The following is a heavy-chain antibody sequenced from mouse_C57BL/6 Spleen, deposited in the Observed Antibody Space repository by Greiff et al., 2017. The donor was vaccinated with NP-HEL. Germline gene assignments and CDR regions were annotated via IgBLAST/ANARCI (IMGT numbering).Heavy chain of an antibody. V-gene: IGHV1-26*01. J-gene: IGHJ2*01. CDR3: ARGGIPDY. CDR1: GYTFTDYY. D-gene: IGHD5-1-1*01. Sequence: EVQLQQSGPELVKPGASVKISCKASGYTFTDYYMNWVKQSHGKSLEWIGDINPNNGGTSYNQKFKGKATLTVDKSSSPAYMELRSLTSEDSAVYYCARGGIPDYWGQGTTLTVSS. CDR2: INPNNGGT.